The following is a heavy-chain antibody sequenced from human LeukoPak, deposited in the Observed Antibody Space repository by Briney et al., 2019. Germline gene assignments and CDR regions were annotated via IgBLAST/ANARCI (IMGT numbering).Heavy chain of an antibody. CDR2: INHSGSA. Sequence: SETLSLTCAVYGVSFSGYYWTWIRQSPGKGLEWIGEINHSGSANYNPSLKSRVTMSVDTSKNQFSLKLSSVTAADTAVYYCAAWNYYYYYMDVWGQGTLVTVSS. J-gene: IGHJ6*03. CDR3: AAWNYYYYYMDV. D-gene: IGHD1-1*01. V-gene: IGHV4-34*01. CDR1: GVSFSGYY.